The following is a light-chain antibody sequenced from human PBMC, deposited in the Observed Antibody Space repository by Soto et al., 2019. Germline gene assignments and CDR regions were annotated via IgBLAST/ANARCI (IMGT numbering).Light chain of an antibody. J-gene: IGKJ4*01. Sequence: DIQMTQSPSSLSASVGDRVTITCQASQDISNYLNWYQQKPGKAPKLLTYDASNLETGVPSRFSGSGSGTDFTFTISSLQPEDIATYYCPQYDNLPLTFGGGTKVDIK. CDR3: PQYDNLPLT. CDR1: QDISNY. V-gene: IGKV1-33*01. CDR2: DAS.